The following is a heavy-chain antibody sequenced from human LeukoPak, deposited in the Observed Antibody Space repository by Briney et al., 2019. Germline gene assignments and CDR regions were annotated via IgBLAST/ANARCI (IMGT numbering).Heavy chain of an antibody. CDR3: AKDQLRYYYDSSGYFDY. J-gene: IGHJ4*02. Sequence: GGSLSLSCAASGFTFSSYAMSWVRQAPGKGLEWVSAISGSGGSTYYADSVKGRFTISRDNSKNTLYLQMNSLRAEDTAVYYCAKDQLRYYYDSSGYFDYWGQGTLVTVSS. CDR1: GFTFSSYA. V-gene: IGHV3-23*01. D-gene: IGHD3-22*01. CDR2: ISGSGGST.